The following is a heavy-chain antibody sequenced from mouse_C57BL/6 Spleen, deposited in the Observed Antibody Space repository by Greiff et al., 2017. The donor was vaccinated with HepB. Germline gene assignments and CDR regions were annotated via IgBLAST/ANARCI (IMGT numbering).Heavy chain of an antibody. CDR2: IDPETGGT. J-gene: IGHJ3*01. V-gene: IGHV1-15*01. CDR1: GYTFTDYE. Sequence: QVQLQQSGAELVRPGASVTLSCKASGYTFTDYEMHWVKQTPVHGLEWIGAIDPETGGTAYNQKFKGKAILTADKSSSTAYMELRSLTSEDSAVYYCTRDHYYGSSYGWFAYWGQGTLVTVSA. CDR3: TRDHYYGSSYGWFAY. D-gene: IGHD1-1*01.